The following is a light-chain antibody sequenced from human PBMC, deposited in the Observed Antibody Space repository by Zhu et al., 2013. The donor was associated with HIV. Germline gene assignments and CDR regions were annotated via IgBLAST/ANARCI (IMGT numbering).Light chain of an antibody. CDR2: EAS. CDR1: RSVGSD. V-gene: IGKV3-15*01. CDR3: QQYKYWPLT. Sequence: TRSPATLSAFPGESVTLSCTTTRSVGSDLAWYQKKPGQAPRLLIYEASTRATGLPARFSGSGSVGEFTLTISSLQSEDSAVYYCQQYKYWPLTFGRRDQGGDKT. J-gene: IGKJ4*01.